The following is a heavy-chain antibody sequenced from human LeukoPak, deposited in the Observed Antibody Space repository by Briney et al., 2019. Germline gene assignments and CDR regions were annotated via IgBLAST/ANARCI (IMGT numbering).Heavy chain of an antibody. V-gene: IGHV4-59*12. D-gene: IGHD5-18*01. Sequence: SETLSLTCTVSGGSISSYYWSWIRQPPGKGLEWIGYIYYSGSTNYNPSLKSRVTISVDTSKNQFSLKLSSVTAADPAVYYCGREYSYVYFVNGGRETRVPVSS. CDR1: GGSISSYY. CDR2: IYYSGST. CDR3: GREYSYVYFVN. J-gene: IGHJ4*02.